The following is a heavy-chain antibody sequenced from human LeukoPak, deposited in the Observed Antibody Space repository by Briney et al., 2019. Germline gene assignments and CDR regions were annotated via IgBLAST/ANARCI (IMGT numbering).Heavy chain of an antibody. J-gene: IGHJ3*02. CDR1: GGSISSYY. Sequence: SETLSLTCTVSGGSISSYYWSWIRQPPGAGLEWIGYIYYSGSTNYNPSLKSRVTISVDTSKNQFSLKLSSVTAADTAVYYCARAGGEVVVVIAATENAFDIWGQGTMVTVSS. CDR3: ARAGGEVVVVIAATENAFDI. CDR2: IYYSGST. D-gene: IGHD2-15*01. V-gene: IGHV4-59*01.